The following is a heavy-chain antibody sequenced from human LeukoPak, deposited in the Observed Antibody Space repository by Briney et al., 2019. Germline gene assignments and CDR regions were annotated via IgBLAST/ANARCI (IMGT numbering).Heavy chain of an antibody. V-gene: IGHV4-4*07. CDR3: ARGAAAWTLQY. J-gene: IGHJ4*02. CDR1: GGSISSSY. Sequence: SQTLSLTCTVSGGSISSSYWSWIRQPAGRGLEWIGRAHTSGSTNYNPSLKSRVTMSVDTSKNQFSLQLISVTAADTAVYYCARGAAAWTLQYWGQGTLVTVSS. D-gene: IGHD3/OR15-3a*01. CDR2: AHTSGST.